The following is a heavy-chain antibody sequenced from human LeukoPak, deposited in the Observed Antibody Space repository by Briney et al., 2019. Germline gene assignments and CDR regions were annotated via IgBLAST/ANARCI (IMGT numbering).Heavy chain of an antibody. V-gene: IGHV4-61*02. CDR2: IYTSGST. CDR1: GVSISSGSYY. CDR3: ARGISPALPRYYYYMDV. J-gene: IGHJ6*03. Sequence: SETLSLTCTVSGVSISSGSYYWSWIRQPAGKGLEWIGRIYTSGSTNYNPSLKSRVTISADTSKNQFSLKLSSVTAADTAVYYCARGISPALPRYYYYMDVWGKGTTVTVSS.